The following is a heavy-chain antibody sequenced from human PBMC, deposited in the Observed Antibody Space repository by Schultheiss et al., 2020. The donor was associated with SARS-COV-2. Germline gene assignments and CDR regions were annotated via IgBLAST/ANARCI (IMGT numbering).Heavy chain of an antibody. CDR3: AKDNGGYGMDV. V-gene: IGHV3-23*01. CDR2: ISGSGGST. J-gene: IGHJ6*02. CDR1: GFTFSSYG. Sequence: GGSLRLSCAASGFTFSSYGMSWVRQAPGKGLEWVSVISGSGGSTYYADSVKGRFTISRDNSKNTLYLQMNSLRADDTAVYFCAKDNGGYGMDVWGQGTTVTVSS. D-gene: IGHD2-8*01.